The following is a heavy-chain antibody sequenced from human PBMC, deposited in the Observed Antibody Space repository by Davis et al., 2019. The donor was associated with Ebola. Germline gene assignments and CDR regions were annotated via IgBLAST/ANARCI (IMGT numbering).Heavy chain of an antibody. CDR3: ARGWTARHSINFFDF. Sequence: GESLKISCAASGFTFSSYEMNWVRQAPGKGLEWVSYISSSGSTTYYADSVKGRFTISRDNAKNSLYLQMNSLRAEDAAVYYCARGWTARHSINFFDFWGQGTLVTVSS. V-gene: IGHV3-48*03. CDR2: ISSSGSTT. CDR1: GFTFSSYE. D-gene: IGHD6-6*01. J-gene: IGHJ4*02.